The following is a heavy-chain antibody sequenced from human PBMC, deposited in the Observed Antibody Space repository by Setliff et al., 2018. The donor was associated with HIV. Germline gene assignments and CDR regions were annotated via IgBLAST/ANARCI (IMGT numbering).Heavy chain of an antibody. Sequence: PGGSLRLSCAASGFTFGNFWMHWVRQAPGKGLEWVAVIYYDGSNKYYADSVKGRFIISRDNSKNTLYLQMNSLGAEDTAVYFCARYVRPPYYFDYWGQGALVTVSS. D-gene: IGHD3-10*01. J-gene: IGHJ4*02. CDR2: IYYDGSNK. V-gene: IGHV3-33*08. CDR1: GFTFGNFW. CDR3: ARYVRPPYYFDY.